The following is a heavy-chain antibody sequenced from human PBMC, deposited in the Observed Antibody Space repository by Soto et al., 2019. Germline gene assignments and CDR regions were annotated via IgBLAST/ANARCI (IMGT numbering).Heavy chain of an antibody. V-gene: IGHV3-33*05. CDR1: GLTFSSYA. Sequence: GGSLRLSCVASGLTFSSYALHWVRQAPGKGLEWVALISNDGMNTFYADSVKGRFTISRDNAKNSLYLHMNSLRAEDTAVYYCARDSRITIFGVVNPYYYYYGMDVWGQGTTVTVSS. CDR2: ISNDGMNT. CDR3: ARDSRITIFGVVNPYYYYYGMDV. D-gene: IGHD3-3*01. J-gene: IGHJ6*02.